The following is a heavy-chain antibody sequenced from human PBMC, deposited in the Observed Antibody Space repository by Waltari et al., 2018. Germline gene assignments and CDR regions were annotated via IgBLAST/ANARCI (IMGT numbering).Heavy chain of an antibody. J-gene: IGHJ4*02. CDR2: IYSGGST. CDR3: ARDSSSGWSPYYFDY. Sequence: EVQLVESGGGLIQPGGSLRLSCAASGFTVSSNYMSWVRQAPGKGLEWVSVIYSGGSTYYADSVKGRFTISRDNSKNTLYLQMNSLRAEDTAVYYCARDSSSGWSPYYFDYWGQGTLVTVSS. D-gene: IGHD6-19*01. CDR1: GFTVSSNY. V-gene: IGHV3-53*01.